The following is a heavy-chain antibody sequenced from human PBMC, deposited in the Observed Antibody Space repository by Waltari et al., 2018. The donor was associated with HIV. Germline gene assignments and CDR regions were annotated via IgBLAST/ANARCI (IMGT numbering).Heavy chain of an antibody. D-gene: IGHD6-6*01. V-gene: IGHV2-70*04. CDR2: IDWDDVK. J-gene: IGHJ5*02. CDR1: GFSLSISGMR. Sequence: QVTLTESGPALVKPTQTLTLTCTFSGFSLSISGMRVSWIRLPPGKALEWLARIDWDDVKFYSTSLKTRLTISKDTSQNQVVLTMTNMDPVDTATYYCARLQGSSSSLWFDPWGQGTLVTVSS. CDR3: ARLQGSSSSLWFDP.